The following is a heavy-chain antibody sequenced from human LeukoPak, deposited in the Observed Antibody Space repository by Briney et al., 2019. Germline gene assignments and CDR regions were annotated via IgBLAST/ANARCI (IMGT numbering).Heavy chain of an antibody. Sequence: PGGSLRLSCAASGFTFSSYAMSWVRQAPGKGLEWVSAISGSGGSTYCADSVKGRFTISRDNSKNTLYLQMNSLRAEDTAVYYCAKDPSAAGRKGAFDIWGQGTMVTVSS. CDR2: ISGSGGST. V-gene: IGHV3-23*01. J-gene: IGHJ3*02. D-gene: IGHD6-13*01. CDR1: GFTFSSYA. CDR3: AKDPSAAGRKGAFDI.